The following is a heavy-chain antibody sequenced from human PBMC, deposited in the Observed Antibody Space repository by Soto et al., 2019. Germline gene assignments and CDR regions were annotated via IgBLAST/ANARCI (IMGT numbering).Heavy chain of an antibody. CDR3: ARESYYDILTGAYYYYGMDV. CDR2: ISAYNGNT. J-gene: IGHJ6*02. D-gene: IGHD3-9*01. Sequence: QVQLVQSGAEVKKPGASVKVSCKASGYTFTSYGISWVRQAPGQGLEWMGWISAYNGNTNYAQKLQGRVTMTTDTSTSTAYLELRSLISDDTAVYYCARESYYDILTGAYYYYGMDVWGQGTTVTVSS. V-gene: IGHV1-18*01. CDR1: GYTFTSYG.